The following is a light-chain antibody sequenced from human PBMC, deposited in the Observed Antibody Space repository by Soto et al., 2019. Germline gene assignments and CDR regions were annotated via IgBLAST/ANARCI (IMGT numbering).Light chain of an antibody. CDR2: GAS. Sequence: EIVMTQSPASLSVSPGERATLSCRASQSVSSNLAWYQQKPGQAPRLLIYGASTGATGIPARFSGSGPGTEFTLTISSLQSEDFAVYYCQQYNNWPLTFGGGTKVDIK. J-gene: IGKJ4*01. CDR1: QSVSSN. CDR3: QQYNNWPLT. V-gene: IGKV3-15*01.